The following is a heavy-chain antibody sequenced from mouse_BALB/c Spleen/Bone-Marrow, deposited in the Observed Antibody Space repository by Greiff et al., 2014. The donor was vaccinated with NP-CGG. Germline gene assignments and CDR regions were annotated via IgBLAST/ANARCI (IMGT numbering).Heavy chain of an antibody. CDR1: GYTFTSYW. D-gene: IGHD6-1*01. J-gene: IGHJ3*01. Sequence: QVQLQQPGAELVKPGASVKLSCKASGYTFTSYWMHWMKQRPGQGLEWIGEINPSNGRTNYNEKFKNKATLTVDKSSSTAYMQLSSLTSEDSAVYSCAGGNPFASWGQGTLVTVSA. CDR3: AGGNPFAS. CDR2: INPSNGRT. V-gene: IGHV1S81*02.